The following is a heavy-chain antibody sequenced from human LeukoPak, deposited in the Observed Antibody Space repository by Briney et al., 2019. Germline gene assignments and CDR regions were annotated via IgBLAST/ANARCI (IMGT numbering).Heavy chain of an antibody. V-gene: IGHV3-20*04. Sequence: RPGGSLRLSCAASGFTFDDYGMSWVRQAPGKGLEWVSGINWNGGSTGYADSVKGRFTISRDNAKNSLYLQMNSLRAEDTAVYYCARESTPPGYYGGNSLFDYWGQGTLVTVSS. D-gene: IGHD4-23*01. J-gene: IGHJ4*02. CDR2: INWNGGST. CDR1: GFTFDDYG. CDR3: ARESTPPGYYGGNSLFDY.